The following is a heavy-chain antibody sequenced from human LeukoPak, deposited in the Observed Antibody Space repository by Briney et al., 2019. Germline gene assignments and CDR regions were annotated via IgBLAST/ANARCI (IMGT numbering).Heavy chain of an antibody. J-gene: IGHJ6*02. V-gene: IGHV3-21*01. CDR3: ARAIAAAGTFYGMDV. Sequence: GGSLRLSCAASGFTFSSYSMNWVRQAPGKGLEWVSSISSSSSYIYYADSVKGRFTISRDNAKNSLYLQMNSLRAEDTAVYYCARAIAAAGTFYGMDVWGQGTTVTVSS. D-gene: IGHD6-13*01. CDR1: GFTFSSYS. CDR2: ISSSSSYI.